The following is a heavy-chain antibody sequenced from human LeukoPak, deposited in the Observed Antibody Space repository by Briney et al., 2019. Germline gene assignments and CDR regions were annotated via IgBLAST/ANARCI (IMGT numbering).Heavy chain of an antibody. J-gene: IGHJ4*02. D-gene: IGHD3-16*01. CDR2: IIPILGIA. V-gene: IGHV1-69*04. Sequence: SVKVSCKASGGTFSSYAISWVRQAPGQGLEWMGRIIPILGIANYAQKFQGRVTITADKSTSTAYMELTSLTSDDTAVYYCAREPYTSDWHGKTFDYWGQGTLVTVSS. CDR3: AREPYTSDWHGKTFDY. CDR1: GGTFSSYA.